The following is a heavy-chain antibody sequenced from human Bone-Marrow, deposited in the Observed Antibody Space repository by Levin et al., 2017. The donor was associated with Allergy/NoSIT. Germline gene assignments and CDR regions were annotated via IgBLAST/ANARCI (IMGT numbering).Heavy chain of an antibody. J-gene: IGHJ3*02. CDR3: ARDRTSGSQDAFDI. D-gene: IGHD1-26*01. CDR2: ISSSGGTK. Sequence: SCAASGFTFSSYEMNWVRQAPGKGLEWASYISSSGGTKYYADSVKGRFTISRDNAKNSLYLQMNSLRAEDTAVYYCARDRTSGSQDAFDIWGQGTKVTVSS. V-gene: IGHV3-48*03. CDR1: GFTFSSYE.